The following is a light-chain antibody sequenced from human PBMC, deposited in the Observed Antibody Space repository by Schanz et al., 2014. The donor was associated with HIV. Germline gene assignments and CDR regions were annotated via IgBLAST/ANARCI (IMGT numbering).Light chain of an antibody. J-gene: IGLJ3*02. V-gene: IGLV2-14*02. CDR1: SSDVGSYNL. Sequence: QSALTQPASVSGSPGQSITISCTGTSSDVGSYNLVSWYQHHPGKAPKLMIYEVSKRPSGVSSRFSGSKSGNTASLTISGLQAEDEADYYCSSYAGSNTWVFGGGTKLTVL. CDR2: EVS. CDR3: SSYAGSNTWV.